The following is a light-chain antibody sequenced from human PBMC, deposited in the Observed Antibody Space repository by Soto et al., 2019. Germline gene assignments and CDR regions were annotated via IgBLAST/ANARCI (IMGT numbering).Light chain of an antibody. CDR2: DVS. J-gene: IGLJ2*01. CDR1: SSDVGAYNY. Sequence: QSVLTQPPSASGSPGQSVTISCTGTSSDVGAYNYVSWYQQYTGKAPKLMIYDVSKRPSGVPDRFSGSESGNTASLTVSGLRADDEAVYYCSSYGGGDTFHVIFGGGTKLTVL. V-gene: IGLV2-8*01. CDR3: SSYGGGDTFHVI.